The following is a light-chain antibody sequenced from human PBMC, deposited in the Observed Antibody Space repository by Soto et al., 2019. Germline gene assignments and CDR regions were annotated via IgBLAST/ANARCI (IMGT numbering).Light chain of an antibody. CDR3: IQLSAPPIG. Sequence: TITCRASQVISTSLAWYQVKPGKAPKLLIYAASTLESGVPSRFSASVSGRGHRLKISSLRTPDYPTYHSIQLSAPPIGLGKGTRLEIK. V-gene: IGKV1-9*01. CDR2: AAS. CDR1: QVISTS. J-gene: IGKJ5*01.